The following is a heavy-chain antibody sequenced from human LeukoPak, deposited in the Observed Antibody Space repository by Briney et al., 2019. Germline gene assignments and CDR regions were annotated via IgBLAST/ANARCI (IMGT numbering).Heavy chain of an antibody. J-gene: IGHJ4*02. Sequence: SVKVSCKASGGTFSSYAISWVRQAPGQGLEWMGGIMPIFGTANYAQKFQGRVTITADESTSTAYMELSSLRSEDTAVYYCARGNSPLGYCSSTSCYDFDYWGQGTLVTVSS. V-gene: IGHV1-69*13. CDR1: GGTFSSYA. CDR3: ARGNSPLGYCSSTSCYDFDY. CDR2: IMPIFGTA. D-gene: IGHD2-2*01.